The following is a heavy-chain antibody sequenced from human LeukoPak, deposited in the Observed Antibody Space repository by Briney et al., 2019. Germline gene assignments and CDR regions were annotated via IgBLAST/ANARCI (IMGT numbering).Heavy chain of an antibody. V-gene: IGHV4-34*01. CDR1: GGSFSGYY. J-gene: IGHJ3*02. CDR2: INHSGST. Sequence: SETLSLTCAVYGGSFSGYYWGWIRQPPGKGLEWIGEINHSGSTNYNPSLKSRVTISVDTSKNQFSLKLSSVTAADTAVYYCARGPGSSGYAFDIWGQGTMVTVSS. D-gene: IGHD3-22*01. CDR3: ARGPGSSGYAFDI.